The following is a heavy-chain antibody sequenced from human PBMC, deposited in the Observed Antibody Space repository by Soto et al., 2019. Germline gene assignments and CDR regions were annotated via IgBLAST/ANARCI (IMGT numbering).Heavy chain of an antibody. D-gene: IGHD6-13*01. J-gene: IGHJ4*02. V-gene: IGHV1-18*01. CDR1: GYTFTSYG. Sequence: QVQLVQSGAEVKKPGASVKVSCKASGYTFTSYGISWVRQAPGQGLEWMGWISAYNGNTNYAQKPQGRVTMTTDTATSTAYMEPRSLTSDDTAVYYGARDWAAAGPFDYWGQGTLVTVSS. CDR2: ISAYNGNT. CDR3: ARDWAAAGPFDY.